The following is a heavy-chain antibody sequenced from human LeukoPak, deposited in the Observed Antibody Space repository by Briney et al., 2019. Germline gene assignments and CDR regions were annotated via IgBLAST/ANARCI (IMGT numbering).Heavy chain of an antibody. CDR2: IKQDGSEK. CDR3: ARDSAGNDY. J-gene: IGHJ4*02. V-gene: IGHV3-7*01. D-gene: IGHD6-13*01. CDR1: GVTFSAYN. Sequence: GGSLRLSCVVSGVTFSAYNMHWVRQAPGKGLEWVANIKQDGSEKYYVDSVKGRFTISRDNAKNSLYLQMNSLRAEDTAMYYCARDSAGNDYWGQGTLVTVSS.